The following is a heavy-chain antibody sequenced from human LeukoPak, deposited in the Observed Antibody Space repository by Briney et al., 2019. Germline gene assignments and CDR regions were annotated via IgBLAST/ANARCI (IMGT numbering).Heavy chain of an antibody. CDR1: GGSISSYY. V-gene: IGHV4-59*01. CDR3: ARDNSAGTPTYWWFDP. J-gene: IGHJ5*02. CDR2: IYYSGST. Sequence: SETLSLTCTVSGGSISSYYWSWIRQPPGKGLEWIGYIYYSGSTNYNPSLKSRVTISVDTSKNQFSLKLSSVTAADTAVYYCARDNSAGTPTYWWFDPWGQGTLVTVSS. D-gene: IGHD1/OR15-1a*01.